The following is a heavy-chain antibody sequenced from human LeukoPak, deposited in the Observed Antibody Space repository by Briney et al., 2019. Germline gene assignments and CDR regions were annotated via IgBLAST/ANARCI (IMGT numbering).Heavy chain of an antibody. CDR1: GFTFSPCW. CDR2: ISSGGYNT. J-gene: IGHJ4*02. V-gene: IGHV3-74*01. D-gene: IGHD3-16*01. CDR3: ARHGLGVLDH. Sequence: GGSQRLLCAASGFTFSPCWMKWARRATGKGLVCVSCISSGGYNTQYTVCVKGLFPLYRHNPKHTLSAQKHSVRVEHTAAYYCARHGLGVLDHWGQGAVVSVSS.